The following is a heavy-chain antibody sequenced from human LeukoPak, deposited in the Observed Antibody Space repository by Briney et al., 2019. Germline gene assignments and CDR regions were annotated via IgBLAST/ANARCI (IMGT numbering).Heavy chain of an antibody. V-gene: IGHV4-31*03. CDR1: GGSISSGGYY. J-gene: IGHJ5*02. CDR2: IYYSGST. D-gene: IGHD3-9*01. Sequence: PSETLSLTCTVSGGSISSGGYYWSWIRQHPGKGLEWIGYIYYSGSTYYNPSLKSRVTISVDTSKNQFSLKLSSATAAGTAVYYCARGSPVLRYFDWWWFDPWGQGTLVTVSS. CDR3: ARGSPVLRYFDWWWFDP.